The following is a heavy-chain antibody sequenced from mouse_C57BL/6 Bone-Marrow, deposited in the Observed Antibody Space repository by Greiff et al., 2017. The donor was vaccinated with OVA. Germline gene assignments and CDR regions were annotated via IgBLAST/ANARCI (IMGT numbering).Heavy chain of an antibody. V-gene: IGHV1-64*01. D-gene: IGHD2-5*01. CDR2: IHPNSGST. CDR3: ARGDDSNYVGANWDWFAY. Sequence: QVQLQQPGAELVKPGASVKLSCKASGYTFTSYWMHWVKQRPGQGLEWIGMIHPNSGSTNYNEKFKSKATLTVDKSSSTAYMQLSSLTSEDSAVYYCARGDDSNYVGANWDWFAYWGQGTLVTVSA. J-gene: IGHJ3*01. CDR1: GYTFTSYW.